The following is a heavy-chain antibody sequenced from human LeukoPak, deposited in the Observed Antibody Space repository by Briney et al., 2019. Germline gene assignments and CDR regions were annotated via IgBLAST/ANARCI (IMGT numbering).Heavy chain of an antibody. Sequence: ASVKVSCKASGYTFTGYYMHWVRQAPGQGLEWMGWINPNSGGTNYAQKFQGRVTITADKSTSTAYMELSSLRSEDTAVYYCASGPSGSYFYVADYFDYWGQGTLVTVSS. J-gene: IGHJ4*02. CDR3: ASGPSGSYFYVADYFDY. V-gene: IGHV1-2*02. D-gene: IGHD1-26*01. CDR1: GYTFTGYY. CDR2: INPNSGGT.